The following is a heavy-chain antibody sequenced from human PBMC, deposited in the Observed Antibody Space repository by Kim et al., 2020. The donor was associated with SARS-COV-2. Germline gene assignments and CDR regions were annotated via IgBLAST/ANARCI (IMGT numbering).Heavy chain of an antibody. J-gene: IGHJ2*01. CDR3: ATHMLGFGYYFDL. V-gene: IGHV4-39*01. D-gene: IGHD3-10*01. CDR1: GGSISGSTYY. CDR2: INYSGYI. Sequence: SETLSLTCTVSGGSISGSTYYWGWIRQPPGKGLEWIGSINYSGYIYYNPSVKSRVTISVDTSKNHFSLNLNSVTAADTAVYYCATHMLGFGYYFDLWGRGTLVTVSS.